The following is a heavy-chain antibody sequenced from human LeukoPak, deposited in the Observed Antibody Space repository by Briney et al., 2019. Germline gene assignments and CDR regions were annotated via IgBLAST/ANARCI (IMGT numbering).Heavy chain of an antibody. Sequence: ASVKVSCKASGYTFTSYDFNWVRQATGQRPEWMGWMSPNSGDTGYAQKFQDRVTMTRNTSINTAYMELSSLRSDDTAVYYCARGPPNWGYDYWGQGTLVTVSS. CDR1: GYTFTSYD. CDR3: ARGPPNWGYDY. V-gene: IGHV1-8*01. D-gene: IGHD7-27*01. CDR2: MSPNSGDT. J-gene: IGHJ4*02.